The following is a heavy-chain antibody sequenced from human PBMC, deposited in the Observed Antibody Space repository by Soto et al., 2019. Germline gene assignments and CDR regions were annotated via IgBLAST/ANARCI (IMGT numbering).Heavy chain of an antibody. Sequence: SETLSLTCAVYGGSFSGYYWSWIRQPPGKGLEWIGEINHSGSTNYIPSLKSRVTISVDTSKNQFSLKLSSVTAADTAVYYCGSSDTAMANFAYWGQGTLVTVSS. CDR3: GSSDTAMANFAY. V-gene: IGHV4-34*01. D-gene: IGHD5-18*01. J-gene: IGHJ4*02. CDR2: INHSGST. CDR1: GGSFSGYY.